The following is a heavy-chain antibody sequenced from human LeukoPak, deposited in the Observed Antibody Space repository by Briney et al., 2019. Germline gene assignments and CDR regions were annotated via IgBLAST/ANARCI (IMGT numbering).Heavy chain of an antibody. J-gene: IGHJ6*03. Sequence: GESLKISCKGSGYSFTNYWIGWVRQMPGKGLEYMGIIYPGDSDTRYSPSFQGQVTISADKSISTAYLQWSSLKASDTAMYYCARQGVDTAMVTRYYYYHYMDVWGKGTTVTVSS. D-gene: IGHD5-18*01. CDR2: IYPGDSDT. CDR1: GYSFTNYW. V-gene: IGHV5-51*01. CDR3: ARQGVDTAMVTRYYYYHYMDV.